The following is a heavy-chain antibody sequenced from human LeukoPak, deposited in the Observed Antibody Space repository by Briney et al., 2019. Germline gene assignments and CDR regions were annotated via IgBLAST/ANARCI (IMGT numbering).Heavy chain of an antibody. CDR1: GGSISSYY. D-gene: IGHD6-13*01. J-gene: IGHJ4*02. Sequence: PSETLSLTCTVSGGSISSYYWSWIRQPPGKGLEWIGYIYYSGSTNYNPSLKSRVTISVDTSKNQFSLKLSSVTAADTAVYYCARHFSSWDEEDFDYWGQGTLVTVSS. CDR2: IYYSGST. V-gene: IGHV4-59*08. CDR3: ARHFSSWDEEDFDY.